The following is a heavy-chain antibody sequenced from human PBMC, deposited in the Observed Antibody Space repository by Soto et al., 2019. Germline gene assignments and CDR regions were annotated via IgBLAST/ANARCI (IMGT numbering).Heavy chain of an antibody. D-gene: IGHD6-19*01. CDR2: ISYDGSNK. CDR3: AKPPQSSGWYGDY. J-gene: IGHJ4*02. Sequence: GGSLRLSCAAPGFTFSSYGMHWVRQAPGKGLEWVAVISYDGSNKYYADSVKGRFTISRDNSKNTLYLQMNSLRAEDTAVYYCAKPPQSSGWYGDYWGQ. CDR1: GFTFSSYG. V-gene: IGHV3-30*18.